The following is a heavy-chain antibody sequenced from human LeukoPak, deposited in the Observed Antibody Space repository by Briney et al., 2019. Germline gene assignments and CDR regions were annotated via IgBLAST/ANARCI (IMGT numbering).Heavy chain of an antibody. CDR2: INPNSGGT. D-gene: IGHD6-19*01. V-gene: IGHV1-2*02. J-gene: IGHJ4*02. CDR1: GYTFTGYY. Sequence: ASVKVSCKASGYTFTGYYMHWVRQAPGQGLEWMGWINPNSGGTNYAQKFQGRVTMTRDTSISTAYMELSRLRSDDTAVYYCARDLGSGWYDLVYWGQGTLVTVSS. CDR3: ARDLGSGWYDLVY.